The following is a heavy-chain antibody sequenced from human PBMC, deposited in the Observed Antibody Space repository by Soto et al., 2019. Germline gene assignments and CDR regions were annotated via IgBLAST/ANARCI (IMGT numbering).Heavy chain of an antibody. CDR3: ARNESSNIYGMDV. D-gene: IGHD6-6*01. CDR1: GFTFRSYS. Sequence: EVQLVESGGGLVKPGGSLRLSCAASGFTFRSYSMNWFRQAPGKGLEWVSSISSSSFSINYADSVKGRFSISRDNAQNSLHLQMNNLRAEDTAVYYCARNESSNIYGMDVWGQGTTVTVSS. CDR2: ISSSSFSI. V-gene: IGHV3-21*01. J-gene: IGHJ6*02.